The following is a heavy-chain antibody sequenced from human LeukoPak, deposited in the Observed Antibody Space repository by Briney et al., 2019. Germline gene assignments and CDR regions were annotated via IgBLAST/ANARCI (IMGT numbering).Heavy chain of an antibody. CDR1: GFTFSSYA. D-gene: IGHD3-22*01. CDR3: ARFRHYYDSSGYYSFDY. CDR2: ISGSGGST. Sequence: GGSLRLSCAASGFTFSSYAMSWVRQAPGKGLEWVSAISGSGGSTYYADSVKGRFTISRDNSKNTLYLQMNSLRAEDTAVYYCARFRHYYDSSGYYSFDYWGQGTLVTVSS. V-gene: IGHV3-23*01. J-gene: IGHJ4*02.